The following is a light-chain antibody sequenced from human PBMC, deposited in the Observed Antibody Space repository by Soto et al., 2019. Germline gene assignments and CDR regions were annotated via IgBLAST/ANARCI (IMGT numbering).Light chain of an antibody. V-gene: IGKV1-17*01. CDR2: AAS. Sequence: DFQIIQSPSSLSASVGDKVTITCRASQDIRSDFRWYQQKPGRAPKRLVFAASRLQSGFRSRFRGRRSRLEFTLTVGSLPPDYIATYYCLGHNTSPGAFG. J-gene: IGKJ1*01. CDR1: QDIRSD. CDR3: LGHNTSPGA.